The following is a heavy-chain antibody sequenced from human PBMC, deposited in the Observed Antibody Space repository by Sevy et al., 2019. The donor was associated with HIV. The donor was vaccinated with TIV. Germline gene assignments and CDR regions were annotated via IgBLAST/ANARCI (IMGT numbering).Heavy chain of an antibody. CDR1: GGSISSGGYY. J-gene: IGHJ5*02. CDR2: IYYSGST. V-gene: IGHV4-31*03. Sequence: SETLSLTCTVSGGSISSGGYYWSWIRQHPGKGLEWIGYIYYSGSTYYNPSLKSRVTISVDTSKNQFSLKLSSVTAADTAGYYCARARGIFGVVPSFDPWGQGTLVTVSS. D-gene: IGHD3-3*01. CDR3: ARARGIFGVVPSFDP.